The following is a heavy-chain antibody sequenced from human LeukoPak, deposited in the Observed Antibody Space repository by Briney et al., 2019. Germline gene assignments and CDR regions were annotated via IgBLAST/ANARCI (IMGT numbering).Heavy chain of an antibody. CDR3: ATLGGDGDYRDDAFDI. D-gene: IGHD4-17*01. CDR1: GGTFSSYA. V-gene: IGHV1-69*13. CDR2: IIPIFGTA. J-gene: IGHJ3*02. Sequence: SVKVSCKASGGTFSSYAISWVRQAPGQGLEWMGGIIPIFGTANYAQKFQGRVTITADESTSTAYMELSSLRSEDTAVYYCATLGGDGDYRDDAFDIWGQGTMVTVSS.